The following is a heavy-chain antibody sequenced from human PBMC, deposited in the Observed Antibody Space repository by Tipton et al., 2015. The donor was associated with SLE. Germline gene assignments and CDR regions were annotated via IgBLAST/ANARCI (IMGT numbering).Heavy chain of an antibody. Sequence: TLSLTCIVSGGSFSNYYWNWIRQTPGKGLEWIGYVFISGTTNYNPSLQSRVAISVDTSRNQFSLKLNSVTAADTAVYSCARGVALNDGSYTYYYYGMDVWGQGTTVTISS. J-gene: IGHJ6*02. V-gene: IGHV4-59*12. CDR2: VFISGTT. CDR3: ARGVALNDGSYTYYYYGMDV. D-gene: IGHD1-26*01. CDR1: GGSFSNYY.